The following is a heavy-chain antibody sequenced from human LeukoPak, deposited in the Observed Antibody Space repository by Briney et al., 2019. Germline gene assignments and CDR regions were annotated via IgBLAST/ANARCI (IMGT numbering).Heavy chain of an antibody. J-gene: IGHJ4*02. Sequence: SETLSLTCTVSGGSISSYYWSWIRQPPGKGLEWIGYIYYSGSTNYNPSLKSRVTISVDTSKNQFSLKLSSVTAADTAVYYCARGAFSTVWDYWGQGTLVTVSS. CDR1: GGSISSYY. D-gene: IGHD4-17*01. CDR2: IYYSGST. CDR3: ARGAFSTVWDY. V-gene: IGHV4-59*01.